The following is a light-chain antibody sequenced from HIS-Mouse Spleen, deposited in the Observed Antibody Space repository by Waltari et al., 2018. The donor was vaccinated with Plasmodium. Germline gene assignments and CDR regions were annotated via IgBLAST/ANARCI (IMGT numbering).Light chain of an antibody. J-gene: IGKJ1*01. CDR2: AAS. V-gene: IGKV1-39*01. Sequence: DIQMTQSPSSLSASVGDRVTITCRASQSISRYLNWYQQKPGKAPKLLNYAASSLQSVVPSRFSGSGSGTDFTLTISSLQPEYFATYYCQQSYSTWTFGQGTKVEIK. CDR1: QSISRY. CDR3: QQSYSTWT.